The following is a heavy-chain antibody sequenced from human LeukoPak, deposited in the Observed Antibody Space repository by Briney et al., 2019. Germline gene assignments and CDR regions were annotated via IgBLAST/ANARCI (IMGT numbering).Heavy chain of an antibody. V-gene: IGHV1-69*13. Sequence: SVKVSCKASGGTFSSYAISWVRQAPGQGLEWMGGVIPIFGTANYAQKFQGRVTITADESTSTAYMELSSLRSEDTAVYYCARRAPYYYDSSGYLQGYYFDYWGQGTLVTVSS. CDR1: GGTFSSYA. D-gene: IGHD3-22*01. J-gene: IGHJ4*02. CDR3: ARRAPYYYDSSGYLQGYYFDY. CDR2: VIPIFGTA.